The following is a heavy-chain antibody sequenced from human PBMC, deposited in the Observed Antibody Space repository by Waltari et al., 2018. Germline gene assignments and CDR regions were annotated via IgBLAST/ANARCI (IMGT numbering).Heavy chain of an antibody. CDR3: ARLPTGYPNWVDP. V-gene: IGHV4-39*01. CDR1: GASVRSYS. CDR2: MHTNGNT. D-gene: IGHD6-13*01. Sequence: QLQLQESGPGLVKPSATLSLSCFVSGASVRSYSWARIRQSPGKGLEWIGTMHTNGNTYYNPSLNSRVSISVDMSKNQFSLKLSSLTAADTAVYYCARLPTGYPNWVDPWGQGTLVTVSS. J-gene: IGHJ5*02.